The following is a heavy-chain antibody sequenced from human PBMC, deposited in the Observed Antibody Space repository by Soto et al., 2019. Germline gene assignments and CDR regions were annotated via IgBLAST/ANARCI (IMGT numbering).Heavy chain of an antibody. CDR1: GGSISSSNW. V-gene: IGHV4-4*02. Sequence: QVQLQESGPGLVKPSGTLSLTCDVSGGSISSSNWWTWVRQPQGKGLEWIGEISHTGSTNYNPSLKSRAHISVDKSKNQFSLKLSSVTAADTAVYYCAREFYGSGSYIDYWGQGTPVTVSS. CDR3: AREFYGSGSYIDY. D-gene: IGHD3-10*01. CDR2: ISHTGST. J-gene: IGHJ4*02.